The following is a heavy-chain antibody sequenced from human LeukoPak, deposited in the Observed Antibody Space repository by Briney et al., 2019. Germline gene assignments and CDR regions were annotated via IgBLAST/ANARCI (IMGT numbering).Heavy chain of an antibody. D-gene: IGHD2-15*01. CDR3: ARVVGSYYFDY. CDR1: GGSISSYY. CDR2: IYYSGST. V-gene: IGHV4-59*08. J-gene: IGHJ4*02. Sequence: SETLSLTCTVSGGSISSYYWSWTRQPPGKGLEWIGYIYYSGSTNYNPSLKSRVTIPVDTSKNQFSLKLSSVTAADTAVYYCARVVGSYYFDYWGQGTLVTVSS.